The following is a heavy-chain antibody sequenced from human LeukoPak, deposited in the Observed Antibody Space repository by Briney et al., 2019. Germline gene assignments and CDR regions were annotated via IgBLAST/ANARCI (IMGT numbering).Heavy chain of an antibody. CDR3: AKMDSDSSGFFSN. CDR2: ISVYNGST. D-gene: IGHD3-22*01. Sequence: ASVKVSCKASGYSFTTYGISWLRQAPGHGLEWIGWISVYNGSTNYADKVRGRVLVTTDISTTTAYLELRSLRYDDTAVYYCAKMDSDSSGFFSNWGQGTPVTVSS. J-gene: IGHJ1*01. CDR1: GYSFTTYG. V-gene: IGHV1-18*01.